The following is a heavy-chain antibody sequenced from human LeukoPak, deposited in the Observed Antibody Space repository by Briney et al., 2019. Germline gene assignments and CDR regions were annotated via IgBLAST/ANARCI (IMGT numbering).Heavy chain of an antibody. CDR1: GHTFSSYS. CDR3: ARVMYSGSYYSVDY. D-gene: IGHD1-26*01. Sequence: GGSLRLSCAASGHTFSSYSMNWVRQAPGKGLEWVSYISSSSTTIYYADSVKGRFTISRDNAKSSLYLQMNSLRDEDTAVYYCARVMYSGSYYSVDYWGQGTLVTVSS. CDR2: ISSSSTTI. V-gene: IGHV3-48*02. J-gene: IGHJ4*02.